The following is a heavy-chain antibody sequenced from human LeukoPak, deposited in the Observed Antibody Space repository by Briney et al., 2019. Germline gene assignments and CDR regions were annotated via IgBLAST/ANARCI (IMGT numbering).Heavy chain of an antibody. CDR1: GGSISSSSYY. CDR3: ARDSSGPFDY. V-gene: IGHV4-39*02. CDR2: IYYSGST. Sequence: SETLSLTCSVSGGSISSSSYYWGWIRQPPGKGLEWIGSIYYSGSTYYNPSLKSRVTISVDTSKNQFSLKLSSVTAADTAVYYCARDSSGPFDYWGQGTLVTVST. J-gene: IGHJ4*02. D-gene: IGHD6-19*01.